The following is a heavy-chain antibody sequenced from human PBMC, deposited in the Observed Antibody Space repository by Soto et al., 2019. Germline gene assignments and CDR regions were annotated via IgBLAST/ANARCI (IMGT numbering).Heavy chain of an antibody. CDR2: SYYSGTT. CDR1: GASISVHSYY. Sequence: SETLSLTCTVSGASISVHSYYWTWIRQPPGKGLEWIGSSYYSGTTYFTPSLKSRATISVDTSKNQFSMMLTSVTAVATAIYYCTMRYHGNDNYFDPGGPGALVTVSS. V-gene: IGHV4-39*01. D-gene: IGHD3-9*01. CDR3: TMRYHGNDNYFDP. J-gene: IGHJ5*02.